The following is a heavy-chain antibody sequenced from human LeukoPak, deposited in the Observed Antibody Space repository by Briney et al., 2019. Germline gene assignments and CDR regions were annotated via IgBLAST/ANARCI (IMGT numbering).Heavy chain of an antibody. CDR3: ARDLNYYGSGSYYSFDY. CDR1: GFTFSNHD. J-gene: IGHJ4*02. Sequence: GGSLRLSCAASGFTFSNHDMNWVRQAPGKGLEWASYISSSGSTIYYADSVKGRFTISRDNAKNSLYLQMNSLRAEDTAVYYCARDLNYYGSGSYYSFDYWGQGTLVTVSS. D-gene: IGHD3-10*01. CDR2: ISSSGSTI. V-gene: IGHV3-11*01.